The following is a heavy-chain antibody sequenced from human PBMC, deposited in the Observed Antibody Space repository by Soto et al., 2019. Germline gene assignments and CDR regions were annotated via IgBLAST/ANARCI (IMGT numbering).Heavy chain of an antibody. V-gene: IGHV4-34*01. Sequence: PSETLSLTCAVYGGSVNGYYWNWIRQPPGKGLEWIGEINHTGGTHYNPSLKSRVTISVDTSKNQFSLKLSSVTAADTAVYYCARMGDSYGPAGMDVWGQGTTVTVSS. CDR2: INHTGGT. CDR1: GGSVNGYY. CDR3: ARMGDSYGPAGMDV. J-gene: IGHJ6*02. D-gene: IGHD5-18*01.